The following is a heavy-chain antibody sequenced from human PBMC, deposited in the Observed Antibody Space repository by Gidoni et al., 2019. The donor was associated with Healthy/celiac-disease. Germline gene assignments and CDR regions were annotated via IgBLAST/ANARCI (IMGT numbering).Heavy chain of an antibody. CDR2: IWYDGSNK. J-gene: IGHJ6*02. CDR1: GFTFSSYG. V-gene: IGHV3-33*01. CDR3: ARDSTIFGVVTPVLGMDV. D-gene: IGHD3-3*01. Sequence: QVQLVASGGGVVQPGSSLRLPCAASGFTFSSYGMHWVRQAPGKGLEWVAVIWYDGSNKYYADSVKGRFTISRDNSKNTLYLQMNSLRAEDTAVYYCARDSTIFGVVTPVLGMDVWGQGTTVTVSS.